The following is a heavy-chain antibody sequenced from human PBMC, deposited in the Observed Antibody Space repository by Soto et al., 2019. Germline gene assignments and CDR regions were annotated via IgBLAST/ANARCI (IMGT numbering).Heavy chain of an antibody. J-gene: IGHJ6*03. Sequence: SETLSLTCTVSGGSISSGGYYWSWIRQHPGKGLEWIGYIYYGGSTYYNPSLKSRVTISVDTSKNQFSLKLSSVTAADTAVYYCAGSGDFWSGYDYYYMDVWGKGTTVTVSS. V-gene: IGHV4-31*03. CDR2: IYYGGST. D-gene: IGHD3-3*01. CDR1: GGSISSGGYY. CDR3: AGSGDFWSGYDYYYMDV.